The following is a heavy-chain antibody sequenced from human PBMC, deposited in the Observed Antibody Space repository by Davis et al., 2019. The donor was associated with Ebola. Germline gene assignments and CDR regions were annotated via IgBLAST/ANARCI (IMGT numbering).Heavy chain of an antibody. CDR1: GFTFTTYW. D-gene: IGHD2-2*01. V-gene: IGHV4-34*12. Sequence: ESLKISCAASGFTFTTYWMSWVRQAPGKGLEWIGEIIHFGTTNYNPSLKSRVTISVDTSKNQFSLKVTSVTAADTAVYYCARKPARWENWFDPWGQGTLVTVSS. J-gene: IGHJ5*02. CDR3: ARKPARWENWFDP. CDR2: IIHFGTT.